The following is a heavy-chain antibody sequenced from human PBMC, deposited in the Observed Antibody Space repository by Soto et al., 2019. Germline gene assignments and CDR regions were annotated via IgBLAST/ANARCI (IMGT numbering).Heavy chain of an antibody. CDR2: ISGGGGST. D-gene: IGHD7-27*01. Sequence: GGSLRLSCAASGFTFSSYGMSWVRQAPGKGLEWVSAISGGGGSTYYADSVKGRFTISRDNSKNTLYLQMNSLRAEDTAVYYCAKDWRHWGFDYWGQGTLVTVSS. V-gene: IGHV3-23*01. J-gene: IGHJ4*02. CDR3: AKDWRHWGFDY. CDR1: GFTFSSYG.